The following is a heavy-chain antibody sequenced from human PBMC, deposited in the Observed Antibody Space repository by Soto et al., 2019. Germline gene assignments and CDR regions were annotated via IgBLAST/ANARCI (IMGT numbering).Heavy chain of an antibody. J-gene: IGHJ5*02. CDR1: GGSFSGYY. D-gene: IGHD3-3*01. CDR2: INHSGST. Sequence: SETLSLTCAVYGGSFSGYYWGWIRQPPGKGLEWIGEINHSGSTNYNPSLKIRVTISVDTSKYQFSLNLSSVTAADTAVYYCSRFAQYYDFWSGYARIKNWFDPWGQGTLVTVSS. CDR3: SRFAQYYDFWSGYARIKNWFDP. V-gene: IGHV4-34*01.